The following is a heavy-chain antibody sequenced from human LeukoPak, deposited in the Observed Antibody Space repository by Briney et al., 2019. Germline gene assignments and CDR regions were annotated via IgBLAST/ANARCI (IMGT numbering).Heavy chain of an antibody. CDR2: VYYSGST. CDR3: AREYQQPPKNYYYYYMDV. D-gene: IGHD1/OR15-1a*01. V-gene: IGHV4-39*07. Sequence: SETLSLTCTVSGGSIYTSSYFWGWIRQPPGKGLEWIGSVYYSGSTQSNPSLKSRATISVDTSKNQFSLQLSSVAAADTAIYYSAREYQQPPKNYYYYYMDVWGKGTTVTVSS. J-gene: IGHJ6*03. CDR1: GGSIYTSSYF.